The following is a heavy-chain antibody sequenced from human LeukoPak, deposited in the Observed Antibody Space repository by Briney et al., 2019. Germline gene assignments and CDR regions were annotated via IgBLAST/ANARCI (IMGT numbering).Heavy chain of an antibody. J-gene: IGHJ4*02. V-gene: IGHV4-34*01. D-gene: IGHD3-9*01. CDR2: INHSGST. CDR1: GGSFSGYY. Sequence: KPSETLSLTCAVYGGSFSGYYWSWIRQPPGKGLEWIGEINHSGSTNYNPSLKSRVTISVDTSKNQFSLKLSSVTAADTAVYYCARGNILTGYNFDYWGQGILVTVSS. CDR3: ARGNILTGYNFDY.